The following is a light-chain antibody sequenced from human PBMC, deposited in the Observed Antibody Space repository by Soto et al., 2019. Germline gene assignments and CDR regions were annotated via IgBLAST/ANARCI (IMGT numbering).Light chain of an antibody. CDR1: QGISNTY. CDR2: GAS. V-gene: IGKV3D-20*02. J-gene: IGKJ5*01. Sequence: EIVLTQSPDTLSLSPGERATLSCRASQGISNTYLAWYQQKPGQAPRLLIYGASTRATGIPARFSGSGSGTEFTLTISSLQSEDFAVYYCQQRSNWPPITFGQGTRLEIK. CDR3: QQRSNWPPIT.